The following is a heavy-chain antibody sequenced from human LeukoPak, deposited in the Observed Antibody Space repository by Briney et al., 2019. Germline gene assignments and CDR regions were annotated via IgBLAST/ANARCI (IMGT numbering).Heavy chain of an antibody. Sequence: GGSLRLSCATSGFTFSSYALNWVRQAPGQGLEWVSAISGSGGSTYYADSVKGRFTISRDTSKNMVYLQMNSLRAEDTAVYYCAKGSRIAAAKNWFDPWGQGTLVTVSS. J-gene: IGHJ5*02. D-gene: IGHD6-13*01. CDR1: GFTFSSYA. CDR2: ISGSGGST. CDR3: AKGSRIAAAKNWFDP. V-gene: IGHV3-23*01.